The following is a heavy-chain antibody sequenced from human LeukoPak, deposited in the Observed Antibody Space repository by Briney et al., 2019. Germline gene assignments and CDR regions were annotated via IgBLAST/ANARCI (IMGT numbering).Heavy chain of an antibody. V-gene: IGHV3-53*01. J-gene: IGHJ4*02. Sequence: PGGSLRLSCAASGFTVSSNYMSWVRQAPGKGLEWVSVTYSGGSTYYADSVKGRFTISRDNSKNTLYLQMNSLRAEDTAVYYCARGKGDGYSSSWYYFDYWGQGTLVTVSS. CDR3: ARGKGDGYSSSWYYFDY. CDR2: TYSGGST. CDR1: GFTVSSNY. D-gene: IGHD6-13*01.